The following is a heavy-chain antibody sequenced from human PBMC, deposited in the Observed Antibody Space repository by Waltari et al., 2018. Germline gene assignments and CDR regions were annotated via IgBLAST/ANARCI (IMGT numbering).Heavy chain of an antibody. D-gene: IGHD5-12*01. CDR1: GYTFTDFY. Sequence: DVQVVQSGAEVKKPGATVKISCKVSGYTFTDFYMHWVQQAPGKGLQWVGLVDPENAKTVQAENFKGRVTMTADTSTDTAYMELSSLRSDDTAVYYCAVLVATNDDPLDIWGQGTVVTVSP. J-gene: IGHJ3*02. CDR3: AVLVATNDDPLDI. V-gene: IGHV1-69-2*01. CDR2: VDPENAKT.